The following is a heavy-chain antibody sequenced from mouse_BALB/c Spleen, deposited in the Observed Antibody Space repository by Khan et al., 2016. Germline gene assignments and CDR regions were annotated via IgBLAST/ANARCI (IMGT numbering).Heavy chain of an antibody. CDR1: GYSITSDYA. Sequence: EVQLQESGPGLVKPSQSLSLTCTVTGYSITSDYAWNWIRQFPGNKLEWMGYISYSGSTSYNPSLKSRISITRDTSKNQFFLQLNSVTTEDTATYYCARRAYFDGWGAGTTITVCS. CDR3: ARRAYFDG. J-gene: IGHJ1*01. D-gene: IGHD3-3*01. CDR2: ISYSGST. V-gene: IGHV3-2*02.